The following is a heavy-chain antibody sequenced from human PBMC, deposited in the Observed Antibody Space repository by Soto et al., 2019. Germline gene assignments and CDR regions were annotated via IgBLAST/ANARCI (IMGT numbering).Heavy chain of an antibody. D-gene: IGHD3-10*01. CDR2: ITYIGST. Sequence: PSETLSLTCIVSGGSLSSGDYYWSWLRHHTGKGLEWIGYITYIGSTYYNPSLKSRVTISIDTSNNQFSLKLNSVTAADTAVYYCAREDRADKARFDPWGQVSMVALSS. V-gene: IGHV4-31*03. J-gene: IGHJ5*02. CDR3: AREDRADKARFDP. CDR1: GGSLSSGDYY.